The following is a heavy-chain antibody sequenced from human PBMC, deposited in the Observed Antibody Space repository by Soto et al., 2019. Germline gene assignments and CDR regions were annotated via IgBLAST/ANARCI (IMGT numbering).Heavy chain of an antibody. J-gene: IGHJ4*02. CDR1: GGSISSSSYY. D-gene: IGHD2-8*02. CDR2: IYYSGSI. CDR3: ARDKITGLFDY. V-gene: IGHV4-39*02. Sequence: SETLSLTCSVSGGSISSSSYYWGWIRQPPGKGLEWIGRIYYSGSIYYNPSLKSRVTISVDTSKNQFSLKLTSVTAADTAVYYCARDKITGLFDYWGQGTLVTVSS.